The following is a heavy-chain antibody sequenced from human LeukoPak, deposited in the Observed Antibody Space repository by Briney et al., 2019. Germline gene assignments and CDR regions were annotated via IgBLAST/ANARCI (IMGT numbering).Heavy chain of an antibody. J-gene: IGHJ4*02. CDR1: GGSFSGYY. D-gene: IGHD1-1*01. CDR3: ARGQTTYYFDY. Sequence: SETLSLTCAVYGGSFSGYYWSWIRQPPGKGLEWIGEINHSGSTNYNPSLKSRVTISVDTSKNQFSLKLSSVTAADTAVYYCARGQTTYYFDYWGQGTWSPSPQ. V-gene: IGHV4-34*01. CDR2: INHSGST.